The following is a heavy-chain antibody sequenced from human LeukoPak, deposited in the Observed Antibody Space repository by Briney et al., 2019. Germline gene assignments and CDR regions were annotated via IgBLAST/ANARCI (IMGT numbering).Heavy chain of an antibody. J-gene: IGHJ4*02. CDR2: INGDGRTT. CDR1: GFTFSGYW. CDR3: ARETAGYELDY. D-gene: IGHD1-1*01. V-gene: IGHV3-74*01. Sequence: PGGSLRLSCVASGFTFSGYWLHWVRQAPGKGLVWVSRINGDGRTTLYADSVKGRFTISRDNAKNTLYLQIDSLRAEDTAVYYCARETAGYELDYWGRGTLVTVSS.